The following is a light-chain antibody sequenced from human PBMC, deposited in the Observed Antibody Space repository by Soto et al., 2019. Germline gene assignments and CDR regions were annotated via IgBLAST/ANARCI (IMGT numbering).Light chain of an antibody. J-gene: IGLJ1*01. CDR3: QSCDSSLSGSGV. CDR2: GNR. CDR1: SSNIGAGYD. V-gene: IGLV1-40*01. Sequence: QSVLTQPTSVSGAPGQRVTISCTGTSSNIGAGYDVHWYQQFPGTAPKLLIYGNRNRPSGVPDRFSGPKSGTSASLAITGLQAEDEATYYCQSCDSSLSGSGVFGTGTKV.